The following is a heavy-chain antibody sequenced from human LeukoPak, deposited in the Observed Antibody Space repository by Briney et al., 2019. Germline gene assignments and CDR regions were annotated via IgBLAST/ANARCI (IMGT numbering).Heavy chain of an antibody. J-gene: IGHJ3*02. Sequence: GGSLRLSCVASGFNFNDYYMSWIRQAPGKGLEWVSFISHSGRYTNDADSVKGRFTISRENAKNSLYLQMNNLRAEDTAVYYCARDRRRTSDNAFDIWGHGTMVTVSS. V-gene: IGHV3-11*05. CDR2: ISHSGRYT. CDR1: GFNFNDYY. CDR3: ARDRRRTSDNAFDI.